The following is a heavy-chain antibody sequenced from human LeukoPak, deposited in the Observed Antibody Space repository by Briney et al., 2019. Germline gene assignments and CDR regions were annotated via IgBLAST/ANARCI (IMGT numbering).Heavy chain of an antibody. CDR2: IYSGGST. V-gene: IGHV3-53*01. CDR1: GFTVSSNY. J-gene: IGHJ4*02. D-gene: IGHD2-15*01. Sequence: GGSLRLSCAASGFTVSSNYMSWVRQAPGKGLEWVSVIYSGGSTYYADSVKGRFTISRDNSKNTLYLQMNSLRAEDTAVYYCAKGAQTYCSGGSCYSPFDYWGQGTLVTVSS. CDR3: AKGAQTYCSGGSCYSPFDY.